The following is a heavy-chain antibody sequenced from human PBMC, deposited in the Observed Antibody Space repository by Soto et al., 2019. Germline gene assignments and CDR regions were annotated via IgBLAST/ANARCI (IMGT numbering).Heavy chain of an antibody. Sequence: EVQLVESGGGLVKPGGSLRLSCAASGFTFSNAWMNWVRQAPGKGLEWVGRIKSKTDGGTTDYAAPVKGRFTISRDDSNNTLYLQMNSLKTEDPAVYYSTTDWGLQKGGDHWGQGTLVTVSS. J-gene: IGHJ4*02. D-gene: IGHD3-16*01. CDR1: GFTFSNAW. V-gene: IGHV3-15*07. CDR3: TTDWGLQKGGDH. CDR2: IKSKTDGGTT.